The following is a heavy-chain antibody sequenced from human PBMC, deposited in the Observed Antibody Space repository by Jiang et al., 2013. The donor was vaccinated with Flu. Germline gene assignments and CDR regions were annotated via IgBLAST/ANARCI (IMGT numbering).Heavy chain of an antibody. Sequence: EWVAVISYDGSNKYYADSVKGRFTISRDNSKNTLYLQMNSLRAEDTAVYYCARDYSSGWYRGVLDYWGQGTLVTVSS. J-gene: IGHJ4*02. V-gene: IGHV3-33*05. D-gene: IGHD6-19*01. CDR2: ISYDGSNK. CDR3: ARDYSSGWYRGVLDY.